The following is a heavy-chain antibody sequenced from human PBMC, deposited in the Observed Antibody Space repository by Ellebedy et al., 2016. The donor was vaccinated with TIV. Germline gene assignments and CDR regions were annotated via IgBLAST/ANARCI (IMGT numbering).Heavy chain of an antibody. CDR1: GFSLSSSGVG. V-gene: IGHV2-5*02. J-gene: IGHJ4*02. CDR2: IYWDDDK. CDR3: AHRGVDSSAYYYHPLNLFDY. D-gene: IGHD3-22*01. Sequence: SGPTLVXPTPTLTLTCTFSGFSLSSSGVGVGWIRQPPGKALEWLALIYWDDDKRYSPSLKSRLTITKDTSKNQVVLTMTNMDPVDTATYYCAHRGVDSSAYYYHPLNLFDYWGQGTLVTVSS.